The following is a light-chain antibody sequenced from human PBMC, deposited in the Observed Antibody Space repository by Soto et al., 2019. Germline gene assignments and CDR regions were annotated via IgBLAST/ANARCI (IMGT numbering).Light chain of an antibody. V-gene: IGLV2-23*01. CDR1: SSDLGSYNL. CDR3: CSYAGSSTFV. J-gene: IGLJ1*01. CDR2: EGS. Sequence: QSALTQPASVSGSPGQSITLSSTGTSSDLGSYNLVSWYQQHPGKAPKLMIYEGSKRPSGVSYRFSGSKSANTASLTISGLQTEDEADYYCCSYAGSSTFVFGTGTKLTVL.